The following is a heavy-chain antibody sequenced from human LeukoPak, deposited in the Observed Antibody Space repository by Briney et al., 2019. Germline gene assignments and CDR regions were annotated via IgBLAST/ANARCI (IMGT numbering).Heavy chain of an antibody. CDR1: GFTVSSNY. J-gene: IGHJ4*02. CDR3: ARPLGLNGIDY. CDR2: IYSGGST. Sequence: PGGSLRLSCAASGFTVSSNYMSWVRQAPGKGLEWVSVIYSGGSTYYADSVKGRFTISRDNSKNTLYLQMNSLRAEDMAVYYCARPLGLNGIDYWGQGTLVTVSS. V-gene: IGHV3-53*01. D-gene: IGHD3/OR15-3a*01.